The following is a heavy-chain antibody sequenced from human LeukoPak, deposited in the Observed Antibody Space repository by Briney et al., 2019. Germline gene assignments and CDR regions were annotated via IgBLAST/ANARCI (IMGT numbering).Heavy chain of an antibody. V-gene: IGHV4-30-4*01. CDR2: IYYSGST. J-gene: IGHJ4*02. D-gene: IGHD6-19*01. CDR3: ARGRRWAGAPSDY. Sequence: SETLSLTCTVSGGSISSGDYYWSWIRQPPGKGLEWIGYIYYSGSTYYNPSLKSRVTISVDTSKNQFSLKLSSVTAADTAVYYCARGRRWAGAPSDYWGQGTLVTVSS. CDR1: GGSISSGDYY.